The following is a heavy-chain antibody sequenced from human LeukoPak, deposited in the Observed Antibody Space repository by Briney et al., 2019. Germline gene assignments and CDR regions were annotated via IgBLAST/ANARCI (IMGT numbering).Heavy chain of an antibody. Sequence: KPSQTLSLTCTVSGGSISSYYWSWIRQPPGKGLEWIGYIYYSGSTNYNPSLKSRVTISVDTSKNQFSLKLSSVTAADTAVYYCARLSWWFDPWGQGTLVTVSS. CDR3: ARLSWWFDP. J-gene: IGHJ5*02. CDR1: GGSISSYY. D-gene: IGHD2/OR15-2a*01. V-gene: IGHV4-59*08. CDR2: IYYSGST.